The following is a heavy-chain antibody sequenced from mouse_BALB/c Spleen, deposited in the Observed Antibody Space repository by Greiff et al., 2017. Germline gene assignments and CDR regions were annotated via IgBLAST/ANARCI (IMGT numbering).Heavy chain of an antibody. CDR1: GYTFTDYE. Sequence: QVQLQQSGAELVRPGASVTLSCKASGYTFTDYEMHWVKQTPVHGLEWIGAIDPETGGTAYNQKFKGKATLTADKSSSTAYMELRSLTSEDSAVYYCTRDHYYGYKDYWGQGTTLTVSS. CDR2: IDPETGGT. D-gene: IGHD1-2*01. CDR3: TRDHYYGYKDY. J-gene: IGHJ2*01. V-gene: IGHV1-15*01.